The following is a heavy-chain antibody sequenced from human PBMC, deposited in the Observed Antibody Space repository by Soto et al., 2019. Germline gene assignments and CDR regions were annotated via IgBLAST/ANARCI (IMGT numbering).Heavy chain of an antibody. J-gene: IGHJ4*02. CDR1: GGSISSSSYY. Sequence: SETLSLTCTVSGGSISSSSYYWGCIRQPPGKGLEWIASIDYTGNTFYNPSLTSRVTISVDTSKNQFSLKVTSVTAADTAVYYCARINKGYGTDSWGQGTLVTVYS. CDR3: ARINKGYGTDS. V-gene: IGHV4-39*01. D-gene: IGHD5-18*01. CDR2: IDYTGNT.